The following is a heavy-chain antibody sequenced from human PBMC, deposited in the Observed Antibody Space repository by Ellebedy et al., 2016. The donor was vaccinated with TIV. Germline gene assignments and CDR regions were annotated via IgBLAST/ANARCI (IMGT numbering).Heavy chain of an antibody. CDR3: ARDMVQSMVARYLWFDY. D-gene: IGHD5-12*01. Sequence: ASVRVSCKASGFAFASYSFSWVRQAPGQGLEWMAWISAYTGDTHFAQNFQGRVTLTTDTSTSTTYMELRSLKSDDTAVYYCARDMVQSMVARYLWFDYWGQGTRVTVSS. CDR1: GFAFASYS. J-gene: IGHJ4*02. CDR2: ISAYTGDT. V-gene: IGHV1-18*01.